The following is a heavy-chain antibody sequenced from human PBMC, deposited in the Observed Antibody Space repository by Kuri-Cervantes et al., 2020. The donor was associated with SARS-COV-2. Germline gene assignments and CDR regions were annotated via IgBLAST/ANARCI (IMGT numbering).Heavy chain of an antibody. CDR3: ARERGYGYGFDI. J-gene: IGHJ3*02. Sequence: GESLKISCAASGFTFNQYGMHWVRQAPGKGLEWVANIKQDGSEKYYVDSVKGRFTISRDNAKNSLFLQMNGLRAEDMAMYYCARERGYGYGFDIWGQGTLVT. CDR2: IKQDGSEK. CDR1: GFTFNQYG. V-gene: IGHV3-7*03. D-gene: IGHD3-10*01.